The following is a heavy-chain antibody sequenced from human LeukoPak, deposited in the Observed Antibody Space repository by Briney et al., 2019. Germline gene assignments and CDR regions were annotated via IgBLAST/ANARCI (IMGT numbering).Heavy chain of an antibody. CDR2: IIPIFGTA. V-gene: IGHV1-69*13. CDR1: GGTFISYA. CDR3: AGPYDDSSGYYEVFGY. Sequence: GASVKVSCKASGGTFISYAISWVRQAPRQGLEWMGGIIPIFGTANYAQKFQGRVTITADESTSTAYMELSSLRSEDTAVYHCAGPYDDSSGYYEVFGYWGQGTLVTVSS. D-gene: IGHD3-22*01. J-gene: IGHJ4*02.